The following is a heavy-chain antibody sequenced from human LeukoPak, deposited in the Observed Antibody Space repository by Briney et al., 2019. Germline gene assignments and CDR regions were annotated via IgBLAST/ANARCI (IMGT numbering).Heavy chain of an antibody. CDR2: IYYNGST. D-gene: IGHD3-10*01. V-gene: IGHV4-59*01. CDR1: GGSISSYY. CDR3: ASSLLRDGSIWYFDL. Sequence: PSETLSLTCTVSGGSISSYYWSWIRQPPGKGLEWIGYIYYNGSTDYNPSLKSRVTISVDTSQHHFSLKLRSLTAVDTAVCCCASSLLRDGSIWYFDLWGRGTLVTVSS. J-gene: IGHJ2*01.